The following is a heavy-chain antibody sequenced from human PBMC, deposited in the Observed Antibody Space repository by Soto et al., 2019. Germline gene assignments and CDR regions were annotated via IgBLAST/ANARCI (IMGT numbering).Heavy chain of an antibody. V-gene: IGHV1-69*01. J-gene: IGHJ4*02. CDR1: GGTFSSYA. CDR2: IIPIFGTA. Sequence: QVQLVQSGAEVKKPGSSVKVSCKASGGTFSSYAISWVRQAPGQGLEWMGGIIPIFGTANYAQKFQGRVTMTSDESTSPAYMELSSLRSVDTDVYYCARDESSVVASTRIWGQGTLVTVSS. D-gene: IGHD2-15*01. CDR3: ARDESSVVASTRI.